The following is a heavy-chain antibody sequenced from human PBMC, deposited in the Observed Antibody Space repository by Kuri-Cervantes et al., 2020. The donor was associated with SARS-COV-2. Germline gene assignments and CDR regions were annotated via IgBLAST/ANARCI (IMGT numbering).Heavy chain of an antibody. V-gene: IGHV3-23*01. CDR3: ARLSGDPGDFDY. Sequence: GESLKISCAASGFTFSTYAMSWVRQAPGKGLEWVSGISGSGSNTHYADSVKGRFTISRDNAKNSLYLQMNSLRAEDTAVYYCARLSGDPGDFDYWGQGTLVTVSS. CDR1: GFTFSTYA. J-gene: IGHJ4*02. D-gene: IGHD1-26*01. CDR2: ISGSGSNT.